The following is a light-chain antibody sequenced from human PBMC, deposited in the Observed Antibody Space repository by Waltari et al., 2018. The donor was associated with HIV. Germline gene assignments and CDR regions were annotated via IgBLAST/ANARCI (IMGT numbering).Light chain of an antibody. CDR2: RAS. J-gene: IGKJ1*01. CDR1: HSVRGS. Sequence: DIQMSQSPSTLSASVGDRVSITCRASHSVRGSLAWYQQTPGKAPKLLIYRASILESGVPSRFSGSGSGTEFTLTISSLQPDDFATYFCQQYNYFPWTFGQGTKVDIK. CDR3: QQYNYFPWT. V-gene: IGKV1-5*03.